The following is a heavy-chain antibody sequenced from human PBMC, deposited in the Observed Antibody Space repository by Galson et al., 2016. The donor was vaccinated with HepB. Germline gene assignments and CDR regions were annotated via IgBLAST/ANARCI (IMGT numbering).Heavy chain of an antibody. CDR1: GYMFTGFY. V-gene: IGHV1-2*02. J-gene: IGHJ4*02. Sequence: SVKVSCKASGYMFTGFYIHWVRQAPGQGLEWMGRMNPNSGATTYAQKFQGRISMTSDTSITTAYMEMNRLRYDDTAVYYCVMGSVSYFDYWGQGTLVAVSS. CDR3: VMGSVSYFDY. D-gene: IGHD3-10*01. CDR2: MNPNSGAT.